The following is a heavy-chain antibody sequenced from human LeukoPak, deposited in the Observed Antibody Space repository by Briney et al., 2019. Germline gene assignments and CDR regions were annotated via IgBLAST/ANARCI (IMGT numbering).Heavy chain of an antibody. CDR1: GGSFSGYF. V-gene: IGHV4-34*01. CDR3: ARGRGYNSFDY. D-gene: IGHD5-24*01. Sequence: SETLSLTCAVYGGSFSGYFWSWIRQSPGKGLEWIGEINHSGSTNYNPSLKSRVTISVDASKNQFSLKLSSVTAADTAVYYCARGRGYNSFDYWGQGTLVTLSS. CDR2: INHSGST. J-gene: IGHJ4*02.